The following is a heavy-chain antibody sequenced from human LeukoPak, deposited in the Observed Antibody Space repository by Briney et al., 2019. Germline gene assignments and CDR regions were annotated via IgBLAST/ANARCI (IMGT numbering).Heavy chain of an antibody. CDR3: ARHRSTAVTTGLDY. CDR2: IYYSGST. V-gene: IGHV4-39*01. Sequence: PSETLSLTCTVSGGSISSSSYYWGWIRQPPGKGLEWIGSIYYSGSTYYNPSLKSRVTISVDTSKNQFSLKLSSVTAADTAVYYCARHRSTAVTTGLDYWGQGTLVTVSS. CDR1: GGSISSSSYY. J-gene: IGHJ4*02. D-gene: IGHD4-17*01.